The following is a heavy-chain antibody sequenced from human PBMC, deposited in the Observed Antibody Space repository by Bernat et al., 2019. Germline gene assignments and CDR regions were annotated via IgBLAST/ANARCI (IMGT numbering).Heavy chain of an antibody. V-gene: IGHV3-33*01. D-gene: IGHD3-22*01. CDR2: IWYDGSNK. J-gene: IGHJ6*02. Sequence: QVQLVESGGGVVQPGRSLRLSCAASGFTFSSYGMHWVRQAPGKGLEWVAVIWYDGSNKYYADSVKGRFTISRDNSKNTLYLQMNSLRAEDTAVHYCARDSHYYDSSGYYIYYYYGMDVWGQGTTVTVSS. CDR1: GFTFSSYG. CDR3: ARDSHYYDSSGYYIYYYYGMDV.